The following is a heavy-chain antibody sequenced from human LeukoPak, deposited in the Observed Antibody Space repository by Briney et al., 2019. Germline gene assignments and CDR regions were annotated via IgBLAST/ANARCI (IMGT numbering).Heavy chain of an antibody. J-gene: IGHJ4*02. CDR2: ISSSSSYI. Sequence: GGSLRLSCAASGFTFSSYSMNWVRQAPGKGLEWVSSISSSSSYIYYADSVKGRFTISRDNARNSLFLQMNSLRAEDTAIYYCARDEGYYFDSWGQGTQVTVSS. V-gene: IGHV3-21*01. CDR3: ARDEGYYFDS. CDR1: GFTFSSYS.